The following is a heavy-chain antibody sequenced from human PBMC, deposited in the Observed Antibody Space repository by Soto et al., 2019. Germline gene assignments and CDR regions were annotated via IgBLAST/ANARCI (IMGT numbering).Heavy chain of an antibody. J-gene: IGHJ6*03. D-gene: IGHD3-10*01. V-gene: IGHV4-39*01. CDR1: SGSISSSDCF. CDR3: ARVLRDYPFYYYYMDV. Sequence: QLQLQESGPGLVKPSETLSLTCTVSSGSISSSDCFWGWIRQPPGKGLEWIGNIYYSGSTYYNPSLKSRVAMSVDTSNNQFSLKLSSVTAADTAVYYCARVLRDYPFYYYYMDVWGKGNTVTVSS. CDR2: IYYSGST.